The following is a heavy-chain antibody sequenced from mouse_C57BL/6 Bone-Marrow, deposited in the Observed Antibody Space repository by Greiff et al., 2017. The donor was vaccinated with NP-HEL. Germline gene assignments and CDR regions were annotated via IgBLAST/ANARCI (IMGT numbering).Heavy chain of an antibody. Sequence: DVKLQESGEGLVKPGGSLKLSCAASGFTFSSYAMSWVRQTPEKRLEWVAYISSGGDYIYYADTVKGRFTISRDNARNTLYMQISSLKSEDTAMYYCTREEFGYAGYWGQGTLVTVSA. CDR2: ISSGGDYI. D-gene: IGHD2-2*01. CDR1: GFTFSSYA. J-gene: IGHJ3*02. CDR3: TREEFGYAGY. V-gene: IGHV5-9-1*02.